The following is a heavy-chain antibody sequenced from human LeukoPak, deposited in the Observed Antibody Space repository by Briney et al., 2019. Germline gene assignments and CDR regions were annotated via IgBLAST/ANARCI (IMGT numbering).Heavy chain of an antibody. Sequence: SETLSLTCTVSGGSISSYYWSWIRQPPGKGLEWIGYIYYSGSTNYNPSLKSRVTISVDTSKNQFSLKLSSVTAADTAVYYCARGGGGIFGVVESDGYYYYYMDVWGKGTTVTVSS. CDR2: IYYSGST. D-gene: IGHD3-3*01. V-gene: IGHV4-59*01. CDR1: GGSISSYY. CDR3: ARGGGGIFGVVESDGYYYYYMDV. J-gene: IGHJ6*03.